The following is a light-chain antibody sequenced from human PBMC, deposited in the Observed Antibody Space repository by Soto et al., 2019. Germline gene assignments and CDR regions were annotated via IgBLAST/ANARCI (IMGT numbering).Light chain of an antibody. CDR2: EVS. V-gene: IGLV2-14*01. J-gene: IGLJ2*01. CDR3: SSYTSSSTVV. CDR1: SNDIGTYNY. Sequence: QSALTQPASVSGSPGQSITISCTGTSNDIGTYNYVSWYQQHPGKTPKLMIYEVSNRPSGVSNRFSGSKSGNTASLTISGLQPEDEADYYCSSYTSSSTVVFGGGTKLTVL.